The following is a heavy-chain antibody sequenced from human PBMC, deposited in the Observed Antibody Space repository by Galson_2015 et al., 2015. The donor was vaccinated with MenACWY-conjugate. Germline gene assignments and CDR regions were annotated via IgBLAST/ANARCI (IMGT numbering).Heavy chain of an antibody. J-gene: IGHJ3*02. CDR3: ARGVEQWLVRPSTHFDI. Sequence: SLRLSCAGSGFTFDDHGMYWVRQAPGKGLEWVSSINWNGDRTGYADSVKGRFTIPRDNAKNSLYLQMNNLRAEDTAFYHCARGVEQWLVRPSTHFDIWGQGTLLTVSS. CDR2: INWNGDRT. V-gene: IGHV3-20*01. D-gene: IGHD6-19*01. CDR1: GFTFDDHG.